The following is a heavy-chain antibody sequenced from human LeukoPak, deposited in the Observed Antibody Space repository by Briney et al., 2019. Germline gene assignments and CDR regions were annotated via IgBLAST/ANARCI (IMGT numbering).Heavy chain of an antibody. CDR1: GGSFSGYY. Sequence: SETLSLTCAVYGGSFSGYYWSWLRQPPGKGLEWIGEINHSGSTNYNPSLKSRVTISVDTSKNQFSLKLSSVTAADTAVYYCARGPYSSSWYVRFDPWGQGTLVTVSS. CDR3: ARGPYSSSWYVRFDP. J-gene: IGHJ5*02. D-gene: IGHD6-13*01. CDR2: INHSGST. V-gene: IGHV4-34*01.